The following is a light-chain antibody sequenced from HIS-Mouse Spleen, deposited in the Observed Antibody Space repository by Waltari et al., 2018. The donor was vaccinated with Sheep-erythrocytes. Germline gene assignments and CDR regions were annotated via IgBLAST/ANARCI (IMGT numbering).Light chain of an antibody. Sequence: DIVMTHSPDSLAVSLGERATINCKSSQSVLYSSNNKNYLAWYQQKPGQPPKLLIYWASTRESGVPDRFSGSGSGTDFTLTISSLQAEDVAVYYCQQYYSTPRPFGQGTKVEIK. CDR3: QQYYSTPRP. V-gene: IGKV4-1*01. CDR2: WAS. CDR1: QSVLYSSNNKNY. J-gene: IGKJ1*01.